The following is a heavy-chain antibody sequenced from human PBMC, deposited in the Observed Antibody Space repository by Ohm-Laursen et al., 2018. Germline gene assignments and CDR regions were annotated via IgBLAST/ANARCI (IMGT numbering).Heavy chain of an antibody. J-gene: IGHJ6*02. CDR3: AKQAYYYDNSGYYGPYYYGMDV. CDR2: ISDDGSNT. CDR1: GFIFSSYG. Sequence: SLRLSCAASGFIFSSYGIHWVRQAPGRGLEWLAVISDDGSNTFFDDSVKGRFTISRDNSKNTLYLQMNSLRAEDTAVYYCAKQAYYYDNSGYYGPYYYGMDVWGQGTTVTVSS. D-gene: IGHD3-22*01. V-gene: IGHV3-30*18.